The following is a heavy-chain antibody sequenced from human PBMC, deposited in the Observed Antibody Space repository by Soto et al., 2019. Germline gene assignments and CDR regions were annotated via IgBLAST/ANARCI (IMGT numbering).Heavy chain of an antibody. CDR2: ISGSGDST. CDR1: GFTFSSYA. Sequence: GGSLRLSCAASGFTFSSYAMSWVRQAPGKGLEWVSGISGSGDSTYFADSVKGRFTISRDNSKNTLYLQMNSLRAEDTAVYYCAKGKSCWGYRLPWYYYYMDVWGKGTTVTVSS. V-gene: IGHV3-23*01. D-gene: IGHD3-16*02. J-gene: IGHJ6*03. CDR3: AKGKSCWGYRLPWYYYYMDV.